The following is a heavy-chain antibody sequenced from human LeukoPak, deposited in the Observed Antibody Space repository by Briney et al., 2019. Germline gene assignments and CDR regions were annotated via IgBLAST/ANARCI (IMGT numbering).Heavy chain of an antibody. V-gene: IGHV4-59*08. CDR1: GGSVSSYY. CDR2: IYYSGSP. CDR3: ARHGYGSYDY. Sequence: SETLSVTCTVSGGSVSSYYWSWIRQPPGKGLEWIGYIYYSGSPNYNPSLKSRVTISVDTSKNQFSLKLSSVTAADTAVYYCARHGYGSYDYWGQGTLVTVSS. D-gene: IGHD1-26*01. J-gene: IGHJ4*02.